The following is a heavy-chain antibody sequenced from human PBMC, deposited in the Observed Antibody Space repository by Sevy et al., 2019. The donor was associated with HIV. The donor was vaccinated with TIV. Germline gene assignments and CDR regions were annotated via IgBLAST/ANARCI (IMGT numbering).Heavy chain of an antibody. CDR2: ISYDGSNK. D-gene: IGHD2-21*02. CDR1: GFTFSSYA. J-gene: IGHJ4*02. CDR3: ARELWGGIGVVTALKACDY. Sequence: GGSLRLSCAASGFTFSSYAMHWVRQAPGKGLEWVAVISYDGSNKYYADSVKGRFTISRDNSKNTLYLQMNSLRAEDTAVYYCARELWGGIGVVTALKACDYWGQGTLVTVSS. V-gene: IGHV3-30*04.